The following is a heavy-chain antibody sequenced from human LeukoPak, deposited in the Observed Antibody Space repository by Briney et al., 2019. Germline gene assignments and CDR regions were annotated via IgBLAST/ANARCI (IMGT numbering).Heavy chain of an antibody. CDR2: IYDSGNT. CDR3: ARDGGPYEPSGFVHYYFDH. D-gene: IGHD3-22*01. J-gene: IGHJ4*02. CDR1: GGSMRGYY. V-gene: IGHV4-59*01. Sequence: SETLSLTCTVSGGSMRGYYWSWIRQTPGKGLEWIGYIYDSGNTNYNPSLKSRVTMSVDTSKNQFSLKLTSMTPSDTAVYYCARDGGPYEPSGFVHYYFDHWGPGTLVTVSS.